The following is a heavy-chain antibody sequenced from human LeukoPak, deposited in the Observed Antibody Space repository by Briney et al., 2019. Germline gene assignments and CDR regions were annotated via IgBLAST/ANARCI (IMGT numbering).Heavy chain of an antibody. CDR1: GGPFSGYY. V-gene: IGHV4-34*01. J-gene: IGHJ4*02. Sequence: SETLSLTCAVYGGPFSGYYWSWIRQPPGKGLEWIGEINHSGSTNYNPSLKSRVTISVDTSKNQFSLKLSSVTAADTAVYYCARDGYSYGQRYHGRSTFDYWGQGTLVTVSS. CDR2: INHSGST. CDR3: ARDGYSYGQRYHGRSTFDY. D-gene: IGHD5-18*01.